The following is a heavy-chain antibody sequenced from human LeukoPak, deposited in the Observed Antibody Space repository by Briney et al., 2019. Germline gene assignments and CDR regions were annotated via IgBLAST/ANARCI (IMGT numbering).Heavy chain of an antibody. D-gene: IGHD2-15*01. V-gene: IGHV1-69*13. Sequence: SVKVSCKASGGTFSSYAISWVRQAPGQGLEWMGGIIPIFGTANYAQKFQGRVTITADESTSTAYMELSSLRSEDTAVHYCARRRRYCSGGSCGNKFDPWGQGTLVTVSS. J-gene: IGHJ5*02. CDR1: GGTFSSYA. CDR3: ARRRRYCSGGSCGNKFDP. CDR2: IIPIFGTA.